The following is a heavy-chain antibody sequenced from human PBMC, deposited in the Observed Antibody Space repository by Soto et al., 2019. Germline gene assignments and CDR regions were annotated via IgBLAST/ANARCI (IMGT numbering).Heavy chain of an antibody. CDR3: ASFMGAVTTYFDS. V-gene: IGHV4-30-4*08. J-gene: IGHJ4*02. CDR1: GVSINSADFY. Sequence: QVQLHQSGPGLVKPSQTLSLTCAVSGVSINSADFYWSWIRQSPGKGLEWIGYINYSGTTYYYPSLKRRATISLDTSKHQFSLKLNSLTAAESAVYFCASFMGAVTTYFDSWGQGSLVTVSS. CDR2: INYSGTT. D-gene: IGHD4-17*01.